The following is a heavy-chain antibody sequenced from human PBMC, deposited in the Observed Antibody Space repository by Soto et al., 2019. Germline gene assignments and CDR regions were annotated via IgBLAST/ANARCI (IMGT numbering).Heavy chain of an antibody. CDR1: GGTFSSYA. D-gene: IGHD3-16*01. J-gene: IGHJ5*02. CDR3: AGLSDLGKITRGWFDP. Sequence: GASVKVSCKASGGTFSSYAISWVRQAPGQGLEWMGGIIPIFGTANYAQKFQGRVTITADESTSTAYMELSSLRSEDTAVYYCAGLSDLGKITRGWFDPWGQGTLVTVSS. CDR2: IIPIFGTA. V-gene: IGHV1-69*13.